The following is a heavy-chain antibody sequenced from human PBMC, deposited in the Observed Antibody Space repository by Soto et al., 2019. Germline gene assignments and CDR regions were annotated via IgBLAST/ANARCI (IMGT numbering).Heavy chain of an antibody. J-gene: IGHJ4*02. V-gene: IGHV1-69*06. D-gene: IGHD2-2*02. CDR3: AREGRGKKAGYNGLVSMGY. Sequence: SVKVSCKVSGSRFSNYVISWVRQAPGHGVEWLGRIIPIFNSTKYAQSFQGRVTITAENSTSTASLELSSLRSDDTAVYYCAREGRGKKAGYNGLVSMGYWGQGTLVTVSS. CDR1: GSRFSNYV. CDR2: IIPIFNST.